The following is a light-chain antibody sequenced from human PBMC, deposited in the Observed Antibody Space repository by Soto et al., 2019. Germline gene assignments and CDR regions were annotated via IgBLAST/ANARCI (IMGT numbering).Light chain of an antibody. Sequence: DIQMTQSPSTLSASVGDRVTITCRASQSISNSLAWFQQKPGRAPKLLIYKASRLENGVTSKFSGSASVTEFTLTITSLQPDDFATYYCQQYQTYPWTFGQGTKVEIK. CDR1: QSISNS. CDR2: KAS. CDR3: QQYQTYPWT. V-gene: IGKV1-5*03. J-gene: IGKJ1*01.